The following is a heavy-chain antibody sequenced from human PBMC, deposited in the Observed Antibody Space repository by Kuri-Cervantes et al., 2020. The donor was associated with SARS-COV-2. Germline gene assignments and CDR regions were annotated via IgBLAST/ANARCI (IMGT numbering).Heavy chain of an antibody. CDR1: GYSISSGYY. J-gene: IGHJ4*02. CDR3: ARDWDYYDSSGYSNFDY. CDR2: IYHSGST. D-gene: IGHD3-22*01. Sequence: GSLRLSCAVSGYSISSGYYWGWIRQPPGKGLEWIGSIYHSGSTYYNPSLKSRVTISVDTSKNQFSLKLSSVTAADTAVYYCARDWDYYDSSGYSNFDYWGQGTLVTVSS. V-gene: IGHV4-38-2*02.